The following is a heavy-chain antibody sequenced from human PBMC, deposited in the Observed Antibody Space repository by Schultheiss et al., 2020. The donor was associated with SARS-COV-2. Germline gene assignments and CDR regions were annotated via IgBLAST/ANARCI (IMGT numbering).Heavy chain of an antibody. V-gene: IGHV5-51*01. Sequence: GESLKISCKGSGYSFTSYWIGWVRQVPGKGLEWMGIIYPGDSDTIYSPSLQGQLTISADKSITTAFLHWGTLKPSDTAVYYCARHRHTDIPTRRQNYYYYYMDVWGRGTTVTVSS. J-gene: IGHJ6*03. D-gene: IGHD6-6*01. CDR2: IYPGDSDT. CDR1: GYSFTSYW. CDR3: ARHRHTDIPTRRQNYYYYYMDV.